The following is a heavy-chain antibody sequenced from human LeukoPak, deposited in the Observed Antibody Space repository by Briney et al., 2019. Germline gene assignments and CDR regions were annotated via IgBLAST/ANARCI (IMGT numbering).Heavy chain of an antibody. CDR1: GFTFSSYA. CDR3: ARDICSSTSCYQGRFDY. D-gene: IGHD2-2*01. CDR2: ISYDGTNK. J-gene: IGHJ4*02. Sequence: GGSLRLSYAASGFTFSSYAMHWVRQAPGKGLEWVAVISYDGTNKYYADSVKGRFTISRDNSENTLYLQMNSLRAEDTAFYYCARDICSSTSCYQGRFDYWGQGTPVTVSS. V-gene: IGHV3-30-3*01.